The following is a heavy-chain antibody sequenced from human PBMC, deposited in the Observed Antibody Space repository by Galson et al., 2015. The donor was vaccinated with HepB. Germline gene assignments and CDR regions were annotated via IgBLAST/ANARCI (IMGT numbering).Heavy chain of an antibody. CDR2: ISSSSSTI. V-gene: IGHV3-48*01. D-gene: IGHD3-16*01. Sequence: SLRLSCAASGFTFSSYSMNWVRQAPGKGLEWVSYISSSSSTIYYADSVKGRFTISRDNAKNSLYLQMNSLRAEDTAVYYCARDLMRVFDYWGQGTLVTVSS. J-gene: IGHJ4*02. CDR3: ARDLMRVFDY. CDR1: GFTFSSYS.